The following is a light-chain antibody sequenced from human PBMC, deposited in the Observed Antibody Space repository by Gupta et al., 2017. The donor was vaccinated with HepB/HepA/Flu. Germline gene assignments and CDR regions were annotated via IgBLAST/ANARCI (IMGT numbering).Light chain of an antibody. CDR2: MVS. V-gene: IGKV2-30*01. CDR1: QSLVYSDGNAY. Sequence: DIVMTQSPLSLPVTLGQPASISCRSSQSLVYSDGNAYLSWFQQRPGQSPRRLIYMVSNRDSGVPDRFSGSGSGTDFTLKISRVEAEDVGIYYCMQGTHWLYTFGQGTKLEIK. J-gene: IGKJ2*01. CDR3: MQGTHWLYT.